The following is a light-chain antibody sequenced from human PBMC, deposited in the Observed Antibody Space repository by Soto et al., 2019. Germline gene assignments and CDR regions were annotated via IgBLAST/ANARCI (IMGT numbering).Light chain of an antibody. J-gene: IGLJ1*01. CDR1: SSDVGGYNY. CDR2: DVS. CDR3: SSCTSSSTL. Sequence: QSALTQPASVSGSPGQSITISCTGTSSDVGGYNYVSWYQQHPGKAPKLMIYDVSNRPSGVSNRFSGSKSGNTASLTISGLQAEDEADYYCSSCTSSSTLFGTGTKVT. V-gene: IGLV2-14*01.